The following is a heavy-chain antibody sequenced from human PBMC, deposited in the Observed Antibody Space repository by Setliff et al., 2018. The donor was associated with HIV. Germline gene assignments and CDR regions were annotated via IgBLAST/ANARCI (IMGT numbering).Heavy chain of an antibody. D-gene: IGHD2-2*01. J-gene: IGHJ3*02. CDR2: IYYSGGT. CDR1: GGSITSGVFY. CDR3: ARGDAMTSLGAFDI. Sequence: SETLSLTCTDSGGSITSGVFYWRWIRQYPQKGLEWLGYIYYSGGTYYNPSLKSRVTMSVDKSKNQFSLKLSSLTAADTAVYYCARGDAMTSLGAFDIWGQGTMVTVSS. V-gene: IGHV4-31*03.